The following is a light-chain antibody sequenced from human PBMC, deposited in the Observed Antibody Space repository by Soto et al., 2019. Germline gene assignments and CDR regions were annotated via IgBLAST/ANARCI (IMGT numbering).Light chain of an antibody. V-gene: IGLV1-44*01. CDR1: SSNIGSKT. CDR3: ESWDDTLKGHV. J-gene: IGLJ3*02. CDR2: SNN. Sequence: QAVVTQPPSASGTPGQRVIISCSGSSSNIGSKTVNWYQQLPGTAPKVLMYSNNQRPSGVPDRFSGSKSGTSASLAISGLQSEDEADYYCESWDDTLKGHVFGGGTKLTVL.